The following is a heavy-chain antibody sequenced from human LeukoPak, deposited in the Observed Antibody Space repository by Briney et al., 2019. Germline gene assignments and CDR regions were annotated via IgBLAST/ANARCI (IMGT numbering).Heavy chain of an antibody. Sequence: GGSLRLSCAASGFTFSSHGMCWVRQAPGKGLEWVSYISSSGSTIHYADSVKGRFTISRDNAKNSLYLQMNSLRAEDTAVYYCARDKAAIEGYDYWGQGTLVTVSS. D-gene: IGHD2-2*02. CDR1: GFTFSSHG. CDR2: ISSSGSTI. V-gene: IGHV3-48*04. CDR3: ARDKAAIEGYDY. J-gene: IGHJ4*02.